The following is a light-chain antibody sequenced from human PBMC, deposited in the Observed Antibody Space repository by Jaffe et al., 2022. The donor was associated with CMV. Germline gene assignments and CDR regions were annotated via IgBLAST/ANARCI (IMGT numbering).Light chain of an antibody. CDR1: QSLVHSDGNTY. CDR2: KVS. Sequence: DVVMTQSPLSLPVTLGQPASISCRSSQSLVHSDGNTYLIWFRQRPGQSPRRLIYKVSNRDSGVPDRFSGSGSGTDFTLKISRVEAEDVGVYYCMQGTHWPLWTFGQGTKVEIK. CDR3: MQGTHWPLWT. V-gene: IGKV2-30*02. J-gene: IGKJ1*01.